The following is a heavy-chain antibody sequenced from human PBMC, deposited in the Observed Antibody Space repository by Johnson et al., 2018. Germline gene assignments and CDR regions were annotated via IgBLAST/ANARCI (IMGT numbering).Heavy chain of an antibody. D-gene: IGHD1-26*01. J-gene: IGHJ3*02. CDR3: ASEVGTPPSSDAFDI. V-gene: IGHV4-30-4*01. CDR2: IYYSGDS. CDR1: GGSISTDNYF. Sequence: QVQLQESGPGLMKPSQTLSLTCTVSGGSISTDNYFWSWIRQPPGKDLEWIAYIYYSGDSYYNPSLRSRVTISVDTSQNQFSLNLSSVTAADPAVYYCASEVGTPPSSDAFDIWGQGTMVTVSS.